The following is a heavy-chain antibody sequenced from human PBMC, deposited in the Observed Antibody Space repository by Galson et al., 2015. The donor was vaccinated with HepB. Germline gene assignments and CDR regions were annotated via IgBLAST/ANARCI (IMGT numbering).Heavy chain of an antibody. CDR3: ARDPSIIAAAGTFWFDP. Sequence: SVKVSCKASGYTFTGYYMHWVRQAPGQGPEWMGWINPNSGSANSAQKFQGRVTMTTDTSTSTAYMELRSLRSDDTAVYYCARDPSIIAAAGTFWFDPWGQGTLVTVSS. V-gene: IGHV1-2*02. D-gene: IGHD6-13*01. CDR2: INPNSGSA. J-gene: IGHJ5*02. CDR1: GYTFTGYY.